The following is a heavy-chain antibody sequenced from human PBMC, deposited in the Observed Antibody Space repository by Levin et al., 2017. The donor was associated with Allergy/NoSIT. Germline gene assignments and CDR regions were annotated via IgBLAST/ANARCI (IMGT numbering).Heavy chain of an antibody. CDR1: GYTFISYD. CDR3: TRALRVARSSSLYYYMDV. V-gene: IGHV1-8*01. Sequence: ASVKVSCKASGYTFISYDINWVRQATGQGLEWMGWMNPNSGNAGYAQKLQGRVTMTRDTSKNTVFTELSSLRSDDTAVYFSTRALRVARSSSLYYYMDVWGKGTTVTVSS. CDR2: MNPNSGNA. J-gene: IGHJ6*03. D-gene: IGHD2-15*01.